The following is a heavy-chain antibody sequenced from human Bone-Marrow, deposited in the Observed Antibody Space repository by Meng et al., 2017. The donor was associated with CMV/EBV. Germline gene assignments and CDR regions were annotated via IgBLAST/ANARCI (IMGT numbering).Heavy chain of an antibody. CDR2: ISSSGSTI. CDR1: GFTFSSYE. D-gene: IGHD3-3*01. V-gene: IGHV3-48*03. J-gene: IGHJ6*02. Sequence: GESLKISCAASGFTFSSYEMNWVRQAPGKGLEWVSYISSSGSTIYYADSVKGRFTISRDNAKNSLYLQMNSLRAEDTAVYYCARDYLINDFWSGYFYYYGMDVWGQGTTVTVSS. CDR3: ARDYLINDFWSGYFYYYGMDV.